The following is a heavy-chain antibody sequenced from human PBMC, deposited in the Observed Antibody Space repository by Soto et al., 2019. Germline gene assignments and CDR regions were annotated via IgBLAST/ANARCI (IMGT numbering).Heavy chain of an antibody. CDR2: FYRGGTT. D-gene: IGHD2-2*01. CDR3: ASPSLPAAQRSWGWYYYAMDV. CDR1: GFNVNSKY. V-gene: IGHV3-53*01. J-gene: IGHJ6*02. Sequence: EVQMVESGGGLIYFGGSLRLSCVVSGFNVNSKYMSWVRQAPGKGLEWVSAFYRGGTTYYADSVQGRFTISRDIFRNTLYLQMNSLRPDDTAVYYCASPSLPAAQRSWGWYYYAMDVWGQGTMVTVSS.